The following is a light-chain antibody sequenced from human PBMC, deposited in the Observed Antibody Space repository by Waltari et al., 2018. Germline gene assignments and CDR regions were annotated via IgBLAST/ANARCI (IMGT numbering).Light chain of an antibody. Sequence: EIVLTQSPGTLSLSLGERATLSGRARQSVSRALAWYQQKPGQAPRLLIYGASTRATGIPDRFSGSGSGTDFSLTISRLEPDDFAVYYCQHYLRLPVTFGQGTTVEI. J-gene: IGKJ1*01. CDR3: QHYLRLPVT. CDR1: QSVSRA. V-gene: IGKV3-20*01. CDR2: GAS.